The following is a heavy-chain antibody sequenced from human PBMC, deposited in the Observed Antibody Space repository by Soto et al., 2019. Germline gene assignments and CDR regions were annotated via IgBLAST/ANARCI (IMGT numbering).Heavy chain of an antibody. CDR3: ARYSSSWYGVGY. J-gene: IGHJ4*02. CDR1: GGSISSYY. V-gene: IGHV4-59*01. D-gene: IGHD6-13*01. Sequence: SETLSLTCTVSGGSISSYYWSWIRQPPGKGQEWIGYIYYRGSTNYNPSLKSRLTISVYTSKNQFSLKLSSVIAAVMAVYYCARYSSSWYGVGYWGQGTLVTVSS. CDR2: IYYRGST.